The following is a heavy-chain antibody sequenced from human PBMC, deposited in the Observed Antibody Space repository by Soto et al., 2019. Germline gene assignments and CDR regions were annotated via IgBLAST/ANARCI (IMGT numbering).Heavy chain of an antibody. Sequence: EVQLVESGGGLVKPGESLRLSCAASGFTFSYFTMNWVRQAPGKGLEWVAAISSSSSHKYSADSVRGRFTFSRDNANNSLYLQMNRLRVEDTAIYYCARLRSDAFDIWGQGTLVTVSS. D-gene: IGHD4-17*01. CDR2: ISSSSSHK. CDR1: GFTFSYFT. J-gene: IGHJ3*02. V-gene: IGHV3-21*01. CDR3: ARLRSDAFDI.